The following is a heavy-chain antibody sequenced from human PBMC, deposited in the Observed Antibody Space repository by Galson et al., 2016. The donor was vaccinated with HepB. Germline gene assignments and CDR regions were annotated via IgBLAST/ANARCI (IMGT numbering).Heavy chain of an antibody. CDR3: ARQAWAGYNPSGNYRRWCFDL. V-gene: IGHV4-59*08. CDR2: AYYSGNT. CDR1: GASINAYY. Sequence: TLSLTCSVSGASINAYYWSWIRQSPGKGLEWIGYAYYSGNTNYNPSLKSRVTMSVDTSKNQMSLKLNSVTAADTATYYCARQAWAGYNPSGNYRRWCFDLWGRGTQVIVSS. J-gene: IGHJ2*01. D-gene: IGHD3-10*01.